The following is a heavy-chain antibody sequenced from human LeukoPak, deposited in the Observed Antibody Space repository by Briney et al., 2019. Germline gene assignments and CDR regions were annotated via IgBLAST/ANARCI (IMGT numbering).Heavy chain of an antibody. CDR1: GFTFNTFY. CDR3: ARKRPNYFDY. Sequence: GGSLRLSCAVSGFTFNTFYMTWVRQPPGKGPEWVANINLDGSQKYYVDSVKGRFTISRDNAENSLYLQMNSLRAEDTALYYCARKRPNYFDYWGQGTLVTVSS. J-gene: IGHJ4*02. V-gene: IGHV3-7*01. CDR2: INLDGSQK.